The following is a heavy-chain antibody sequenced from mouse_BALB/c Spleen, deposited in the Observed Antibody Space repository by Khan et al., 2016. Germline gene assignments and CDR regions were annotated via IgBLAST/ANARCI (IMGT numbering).Heavy chain of an antibody. J-gene: IGHJ4*01. V-gene: IGHV3-6*02. CDR2: ISYDGSN. Sequence: EVQLQESGPGLVKPSQSLSLTCSVTGYSITSGYYWNWIRQFPGNKLEWMGYISYDGSNNYNPSLKNRISITRDTSKNQFFLKLNSVTTEDTATYYGARGYDYAYDMDYGGQGTSVTVSS. CDR3: ARGYDYAYDMDY. D-gene: IGHD2-4*01. CDR1: GYSITSGYY.